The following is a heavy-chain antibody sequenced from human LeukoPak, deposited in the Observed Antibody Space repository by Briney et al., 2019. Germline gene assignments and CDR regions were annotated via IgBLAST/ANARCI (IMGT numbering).Heavy chain of an antibody. D-gene: IGHD3-10*01. CDR1: GGSFSGYY. CDR2: INHSGST. CDR3: ARHYSGSYYSYGMDV. V-gene: IGHV4-34*01. J-gene: IGHJ6*02. Sequence: PSQTLSLTCAVYGGSFSGYYWSWIRQPPGKGLEWIGEINHSGSTNYNPSLKSRVTISVDTSKNQFSLKLSSVTAADTAVYYCARHYSGSYYSYGMDVWGQGTTVTVSS.